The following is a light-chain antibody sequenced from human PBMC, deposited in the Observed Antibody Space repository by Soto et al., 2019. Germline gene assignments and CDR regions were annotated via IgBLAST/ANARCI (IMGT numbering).Light chain of an antibody. CDR2: GTS. Sequence: DIRLTQSPSPLSASVGDTVTITCRASQSISTYLNWFQQKPGKAPKLLIYGTSTLLSGVPSRFSGSGSETDFTLTISSLQPEDSATYYCQQSYRTPYTFGQGTKLETK. CDR1: QSISTY. J-gene: IGKJ2*01. V-gene: IGKV1-39*01. CDR3: QQSYRTPYT.